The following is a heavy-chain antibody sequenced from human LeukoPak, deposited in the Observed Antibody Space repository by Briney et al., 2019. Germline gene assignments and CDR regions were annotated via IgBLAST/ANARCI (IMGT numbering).Heavy chain of an antibody. J-gene: IGHJ4*02. CDR1: GYNFPSYG. V-gene: IGHV1-18*01. CDR3: ARDRGGKGSAIFY. CDR2: IRPHTGET. D-gene: IGHD2-2*01. Sequence: ASVKVSCKASGYNFPSYGINWVRQAPGQGLEWMGWIRPHTGETNSAQRFQGRVTMTTDTSTTTAYMELRSLRFDDTAVYYCARDRGGKGSAIFYWGQGSLVTVSS.